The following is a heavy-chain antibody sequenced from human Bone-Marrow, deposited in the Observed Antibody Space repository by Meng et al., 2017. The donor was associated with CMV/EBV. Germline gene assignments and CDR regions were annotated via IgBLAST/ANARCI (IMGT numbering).Heavy chain of an antibody. D-gene: IGHD6-13*01. CDR2: IYYSGST. V-gene: IGHV4-61*01. J-gene: IGHJ4*02. CDR1: GDSVISGSYY. Sequence: SETLSLTCTVSGDSVISGSYYWSWIRQPPGKGLEWIGYIYYSGSTNYNPSLKSRVTISVDTSKNQFSLKLSSVTAADTAVYYCARAAGTIDYWGQGTLVTVSS. CDR3: ARAAGTIDY.